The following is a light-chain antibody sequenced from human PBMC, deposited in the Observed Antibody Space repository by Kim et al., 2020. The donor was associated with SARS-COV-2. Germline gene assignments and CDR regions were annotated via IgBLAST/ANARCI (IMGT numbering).Light chain of an antibody. V-gene: IGKV1-9*01. CDR3: QQLSSYPLT. J-gene: IGKJ4*01. Sequence: IQLTQSPSSLSASVGDRVTITCRASQGISSYLAWYQQKPGLAPKVLIYSASTLQSGVPSRFSGSGSGTDFTLTISSLQPEDFATYYCQQLSSYPLTFGEGTKVDIK. CDR1: QGISSY. CDR2: SAS.